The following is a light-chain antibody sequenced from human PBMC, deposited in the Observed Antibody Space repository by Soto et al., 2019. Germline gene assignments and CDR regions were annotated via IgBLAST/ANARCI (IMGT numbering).Light chain of an antibody. CDR2: AAY. CDR3: KQSYSTPWT. Sequence: DIQMTQSPSSLSASVGDRVTITCRASQSISSYLNWYQQKPGKAHKLLIYAAYSLQSGVPSRFSGSGSGTDFTLTIRSLQPEDFATYYCKQSYSTPWTFGQGTKVDIK. J-gene: IGKJ1*01. V-gene: IGKV1-39*01. CDR1: QSISSY.